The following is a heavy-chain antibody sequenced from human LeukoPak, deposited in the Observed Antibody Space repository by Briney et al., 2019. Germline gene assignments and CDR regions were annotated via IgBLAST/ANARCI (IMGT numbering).Heavy chain of an antibody. Sequence: GGSLRLSCAASGITFSSYGMSWVRQAPGKGLEWVSSISSTGGTTYYADSVKGRFTISRDNSKNTLYLQMNSLRAEDTAIYYCAKNGDRGAYCTGGTCYPYFYYYMDVWGKGTTVT. CDR2: ISSTGGTT. CDR3: AKNGDRGAYCTGGTCYPYFYYYMDV. V-gene: IGHV3-23*01. J-gene: IGHJ6*03. D-gene: IGHD2-15*01. CDR1: GITFSSYG.